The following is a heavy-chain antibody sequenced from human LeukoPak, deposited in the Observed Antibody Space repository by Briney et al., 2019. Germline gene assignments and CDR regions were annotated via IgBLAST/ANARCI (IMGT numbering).Heavy chain of an antibody. J-gene: IGHJ4*02. CDR1: GFTFSSYS. CDR2: ISYDAIHK. Sequence: GGSLRLSCAASGFTFSSYSMQWVRQAPGKGLEWVAVISYDAIHKYYADSVKGRFTISRDNSKNSLYLQVNSLRAEDTAVYYCARDLDYYDSSGYYGGDYFDYWGQGTLVTVSS. V-gene: IGHV3-30-3*01. D-gene: IGHD3-22*01. CDR3: ARDLDYYDSSGYYGGDYFDY.